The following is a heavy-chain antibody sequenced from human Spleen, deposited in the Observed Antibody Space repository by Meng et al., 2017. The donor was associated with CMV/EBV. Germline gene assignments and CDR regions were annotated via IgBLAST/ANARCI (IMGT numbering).Heavy chain of an antibody. CDR3: AKDLGSGWYSGFEY. CDR2: ISGSGEST. D-gene: IGHD6-19*01. V-gene: IGHV3-23*01. J-gene: IGHJ4*02. Sequence: GESLKISCAASGFTFSSYWMHWVRQAPGKGLEWVSGISGSGESTYYADSVKGRFTISRDNSKNTLYLQMNSLRAEDTAVYYCAKDLGSGWYSGFEYWGQGTLVTVSS. CDR1: GFTFSSYW.